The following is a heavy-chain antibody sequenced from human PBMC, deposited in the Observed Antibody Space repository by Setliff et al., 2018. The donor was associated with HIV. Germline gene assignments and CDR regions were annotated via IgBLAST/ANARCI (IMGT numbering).Heavy chain of an antibody. D-gene: IGHD2-21*02. V-gene: IGHV4-38-2*01. J-gene: IGHJ5*02. CDR1: GYAINNNFF. CDR2: IYHSGST. CDR3: ARLDCGGDCSLNWFDP. Sequence: PSETLSLTCAVSGYAINNNFFWGWVRQPPGKGLERIGSIYHSGSTYYNPSLKSRVTISLDTSNNHSSLKLSSVTAADTAVYYSARLDCGGDCSLNWFDPWGQGTLVTVSS.